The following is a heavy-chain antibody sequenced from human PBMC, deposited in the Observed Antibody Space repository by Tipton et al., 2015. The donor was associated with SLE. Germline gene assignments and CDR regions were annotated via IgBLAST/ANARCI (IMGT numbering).Heavy chain of an antibody. Sequence: GLVXPSETLSLVCVVNRGSLTGYSWGWIRQPPGKGLEWIGSIYYSGSTYYNPPLKSRVTISVDTSKNRFSLKLRSVTAADTAVYYCARLGFAPQLHSSSWSGLGYYYGMDVWGQGTTVTVSS. CDR2: IYYSGST. D-gene: IGHD6-13*01. V-gene: IGHV4-38-2*01. J-gene: IGHJ6*02. CDR1: RGSLTGYS. CDR3: ARLGFAPQLHSSSWSGLGYYYGMDV.